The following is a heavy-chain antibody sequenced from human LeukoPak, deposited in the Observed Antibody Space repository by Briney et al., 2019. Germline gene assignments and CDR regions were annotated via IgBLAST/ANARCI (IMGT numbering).Heavy chain of an antibody. V-gene: IGHV1-69*05. CDR3: ASRGAYSGYDSSMDY. Sequence: SVTVSCKASGGTFSSYAISWVRQAPGQGLEWMGGIFPIFGAANYAQKFQGRVTITTDESTSTAYMELSSLRSEDTAVYYCASRGAYSGYDSSMDYWGQGTLVTVSS. D-gene: IGHD5-12*01. CDR1: GGTFSSYA. CDR2: IFPIFGAA. J-gene: IGHJ4*02.